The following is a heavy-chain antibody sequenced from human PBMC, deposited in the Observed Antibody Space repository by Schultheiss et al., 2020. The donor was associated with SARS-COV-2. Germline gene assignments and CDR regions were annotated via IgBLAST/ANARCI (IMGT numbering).Heavy chain of an antibody. CDR1: GYTFTGNH. Sequence: ASVKVSCKASGYTFTGNHMHWVRQAPGQGLEWMGWINVNSGGTDYAQKFQGRVTMTRDTSISTAYMELSGLRSDDTALYYCARDSGYSGSKNCFDPWGQGTLVTVSS. CDR2: INVNSGGT. CDR3: ARDSGYSGSKNCFDP. D-gene: IGHD1-26*01. V-gene: IGHV1-2*02. J-gene: IGHJ5*02.